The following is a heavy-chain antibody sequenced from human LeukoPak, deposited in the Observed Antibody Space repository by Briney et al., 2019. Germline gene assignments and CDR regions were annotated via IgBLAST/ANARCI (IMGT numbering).Heavy chain of an antibody. Sequence: TLSLTCTVPGGSISTGGYYWTWTRQHPGNCLEGFGYIYSSGTTYYNPSLESRVTTSGDTAKNQFSLKLSSVTAADTAVYYCARTAGWSYGFDYWGQGTLVTVSS. V-gene: IGHV4-31*03. CDR3: ARTAGWSYGFDY. J-gene: IGHJ4*02. CDR2: IYSSGTT. D-gene: IGHD5-18*01. CDR1: GGSISTGGYY.